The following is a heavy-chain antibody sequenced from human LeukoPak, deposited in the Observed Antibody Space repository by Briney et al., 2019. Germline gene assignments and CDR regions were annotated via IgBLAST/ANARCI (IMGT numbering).Heavy chain of an antibody. D-gene: IGHD3-9*01. CDR3: ATLDCPGYYNGKLDA. J-gene: IGHJ5*02. CDR2: FDPEDGET. CDR1: GYSLTELS. V-gene: IGHV1-24*01. Sequence: ASVTVSCKVSGYSLTELSMHWVRQAPGKGLEWMGGFDPEDGETIYAQNFQGRVTMTADTSTDTAYMEVTSLISEDTAVYYCATLDCPGYYNGKLDAWGQGTLVTVSS.